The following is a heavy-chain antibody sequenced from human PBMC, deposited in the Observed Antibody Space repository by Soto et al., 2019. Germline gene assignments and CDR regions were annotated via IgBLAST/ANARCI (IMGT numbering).Heavy chain of an antibody. CDR1: GFTFNDYA. Sequence: EVQLLESGGDLVQPGGSLRLSCAASGFTFNDYALTLVRQVPGKGLEWVSSLSSRGFSTHYAESVKGRFTISRDNIKNTVYLQMNSLRAEDTAVYYCARDRAVYYGICLDAFDIWGQGTLVTVSS. J-gene: IGHJ3*02. D-gene: IGHD3-9*01. CDR3: ARDRAVYYGICLDAFDI. CDR2: LSSRGFST. V-gene: IGHV3-23*01.